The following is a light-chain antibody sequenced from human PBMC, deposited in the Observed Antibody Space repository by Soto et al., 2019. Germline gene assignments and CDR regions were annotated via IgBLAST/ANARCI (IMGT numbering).Light chain of an antibody. V-gene: IGLV2-8*01. J-gene: IGLJ2*01. CDR2: DVS. CDR1: SSDVGGYNY. Sequence: QSVLTQPPSASGSPGQSVTISCTGTSSDVGGYNYVSWYQQHPGKAPKLMIYDVSKRPSGVADRFSGSKSGNTASLTVSGLQAEDEADYYCSSYAGSNMIEVFGGGTKLTVL. CDR3: SSYAGSNMIEV.